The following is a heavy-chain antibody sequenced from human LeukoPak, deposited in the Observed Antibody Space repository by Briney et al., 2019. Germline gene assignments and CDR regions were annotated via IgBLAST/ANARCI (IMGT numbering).Heavy chain of an antibody. V-gene: IGHV1-2*02. J-gene: IGHJ6*02. CDR1: GYTFTGYY. D-gene: IGHD1-26*01. Sequence: ASVKVSCKASGYTFTGYYTHWVRQAPGQGLEWMGWINPNSGGTNYAQKFQGRVTMTRDTSISTAYMELSRLRSDDTAVYYCAISSGSYWGYYYYGMDVWGQGTTVTVSS. CDR2: INPNSGGT. CDR3: AISSGSYWGYYYYGMDV.